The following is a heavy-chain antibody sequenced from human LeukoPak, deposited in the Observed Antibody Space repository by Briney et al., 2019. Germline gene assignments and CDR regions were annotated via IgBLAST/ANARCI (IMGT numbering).Heavy chain of an antibody. Sequence: GGSLRLSCAASGFTFSSYSMNWVRQAPGKGLEWVSYISSSGSTIYYADSVKGRFTISRDNAKNSLYLQMNSLRAEDTAVYYCARDCGGDCYPYYYYGMDVWGQGTTVTVSS. V-gene: IGHV3-48*04. J-gene: IGHJ6*02. CDR1: GFTFSSYS. D-gene: IGHD2-21*02. CDR2: ISSSGSTI. CDR3: ARDCGGDCYPYYYYGMDV.